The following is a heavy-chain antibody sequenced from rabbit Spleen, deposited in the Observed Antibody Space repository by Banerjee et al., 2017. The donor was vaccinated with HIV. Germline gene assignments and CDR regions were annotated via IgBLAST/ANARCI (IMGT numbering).Heavy chain of an antibody. Sequence: QEQLEEPGGDLVKPGASLTLTCTASGFSFSSSDYMCWVRQAPGKGLEWISCIAGSSSDFTYSASWVKGRFTISKTSSTTVTLQMTRLTAADTATYFCARDTGSSFSSYGMDLWGQGTLVTVS. CDR1: GFSFSSSDY. V-gene: IGHV1S45*01. CDR2: IAGSSSDFT. J-gene: IGHJ3*01. CDR3: ARDTGSSFSSYGMDL. D-gene: IGHD8-1*01.